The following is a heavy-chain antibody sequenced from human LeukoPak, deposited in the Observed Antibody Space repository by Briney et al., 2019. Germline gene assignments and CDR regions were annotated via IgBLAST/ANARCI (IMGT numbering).Heavy chain of an antibody. V-gene: IGHV3-48*02. CDR2: ISSSSSPI. Sequence: PGGSLRLSCAASGFTFSNYAMNWVRQAPGKGLEWVSYISSSSSPIYYADSVKGRFTISRDNAKNSLYLQMNSLRDEDTAVYYCARDQEIYYGSGSGYWGQGTLVTVSS. J-gene: IGHJ4*02. CDR3: ARDQEIYYGSGSGY. CDR1: GFTFSNYA. D-gene: IGHD3-10*01.